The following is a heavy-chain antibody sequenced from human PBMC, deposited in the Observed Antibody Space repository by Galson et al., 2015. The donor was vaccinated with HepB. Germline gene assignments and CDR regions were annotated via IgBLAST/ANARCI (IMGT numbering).Heavy chain of an antibody. CDR3: ARGQYCSSSTCRRYFYYYMDV. D-gene: IGHD2-2*01. CDR1: GGSFSAYY. CDR2: IIHTGST. J-gene: IGHJ6*03. V-gene: IGHV4-34*01. Sequence: DTLSLTCAVSGGSFSAYYWTWIRQPPGKGLEWIGEIIHTGSTNYTPSLKSRVTISVDTSKHQFSLKLNSVTAADTAVYFCARGQYCSSSTCRRYFYYYMDVWGKGTTVTVSS.